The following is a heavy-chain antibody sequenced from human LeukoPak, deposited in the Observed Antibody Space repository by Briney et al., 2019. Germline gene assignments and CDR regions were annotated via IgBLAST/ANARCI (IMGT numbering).Heavy chain of an antibody. CDR1: GFTFSSYW. Sequence: GGSLRLSCAASGFTFSSYWMSWVRQAPGKGQEWVANINQDGSEKYYVDSVKGRFTISRDNAKNSLYLQMNSLRAEDTAVYYCARALWFGETFPAYWGQGTLVTVSS. CDR2: INQDGSEK. J-gene: IGHJ4*02. CDR3: ARALWFGETFPAY. D-gene: IGHD3-10*01. V-gene: IGHV3-7*01.